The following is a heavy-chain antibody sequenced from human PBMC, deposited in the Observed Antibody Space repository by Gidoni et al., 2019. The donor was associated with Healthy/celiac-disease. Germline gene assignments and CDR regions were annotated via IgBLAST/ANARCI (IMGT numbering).Heavy chain of an antibody. Sequence: QVQLVESGGGVVQPGRSLRLSCAASGFTFSSYAMHWVRQAPGKGLEWVAVISDDGSNKYYADSVKGRFTISRDNSKNTLYLQMNSLRAEDTAVYYCARDPYDSSGYGGSRFDYWGQGTLVTVSS. V-gene: IGHV3-30-3*01. CDR3: ARDPYDSSGYGGSRFDY. J-gene: IGHJ4*02. D-gene: IGHD3-22*01. CDR2: ISDDGSNK. CDR1: GFTFSSYA.